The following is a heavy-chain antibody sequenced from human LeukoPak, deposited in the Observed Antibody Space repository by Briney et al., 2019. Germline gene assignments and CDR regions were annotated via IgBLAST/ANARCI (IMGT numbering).Heavy chain of an antibody. J-gene: IGHJ4*02. CDR3: ASYGDYSPFDY. D-gene: IGHD4-17*01. CDR2: ITNDGSST. CDR1: GLTFSSHW. Sequence: GGSLRLSCAASGLTFSSHWMHWVRQAPGKGLVWVSRITNDGSSTTYADSVKGRFTISRDNAKNMLYLQVNSLRAEDTAVYYCASYGDYSPFDYWGQGTLVTVSS. V-gene: IGHV3-74*01.